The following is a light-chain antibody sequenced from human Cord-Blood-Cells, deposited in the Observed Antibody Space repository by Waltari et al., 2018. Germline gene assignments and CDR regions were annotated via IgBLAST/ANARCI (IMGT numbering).Light chain of an antibody. Sequence: DIQMTQSPSSLSASVGDRVTITCRASQSISSYLNWYQQKPGKAPKLLIYAASSLQSGVPSRFSGSGSWTDFTLTISSLQPEDFATYYCQQSYSTPPKFTFGPGTKVDIK. CDR2: AAS. CDR1: QSISSY. CDR3: QQSYSTPPKFT. J-gene: IGKJ3*01. V-gene: IGKV1-39*01.